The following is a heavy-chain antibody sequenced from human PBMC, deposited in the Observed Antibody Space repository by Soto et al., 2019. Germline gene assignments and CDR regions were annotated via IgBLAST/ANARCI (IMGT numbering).Heavy chain of an antibody. CDR3: ARGYGGPIGWFDP. CDR1: GYTFTSYA. V-gene: IGHV1-3*01. CDR2: INAGHGNT. J-gene: IGHJ5*02. Sequence: QVQLVQSGAEVKKPGASVKVSCRASGYTFTSYAMHWVRQAPGQRLEWMGWINAGHGNTKYSQKFQGRVTITRDTSASTTDTVLSSLGSEDTALYYCARGYGGPIGWFDPWGQGTLVTVSS. D-gene: IGHD3-16*01.